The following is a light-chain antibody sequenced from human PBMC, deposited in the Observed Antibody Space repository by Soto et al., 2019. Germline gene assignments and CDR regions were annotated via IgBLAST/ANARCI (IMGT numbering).Light chain of an antibody. CDR2: DVS. V-gene: IGLV2-14*01. CDR3: SSYTSSSTYV. J-gene: IGLJ1*01. Sequence: QSVLTQPASVSGSPGQSTTISCTGTSSDVGGYNYVSWYQQHPGKAPKLMIYDVSNRPPGVSNRFSGSKSGNTASLTISGLQAEDEADYYCSSYTSSSTYVFGTGTKVTV. CDR1: SSDVGGYNY.